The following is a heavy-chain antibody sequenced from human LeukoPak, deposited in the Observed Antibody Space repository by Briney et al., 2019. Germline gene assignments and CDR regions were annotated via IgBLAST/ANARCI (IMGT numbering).Heavy chain of an antibody. CDR3: AKESRVTTSGDAFDI. Sequence: GGSLRLSCAASGFTFSSYAMSWVRQAPGKGLEWVSAISSSGGSTYYADSVKGRFTVSGDNSKNTLSLQMNSLRAEDTAVYCCAKESRVTTSGDAFDIWGQGTMVSVSS. CDR2: ISSSGGST. V-gene: IGHV3-23*01. D-gene: IGHD4-17*01. CDR1: GFTFSSYA. J-gene: IGHJ3*02.